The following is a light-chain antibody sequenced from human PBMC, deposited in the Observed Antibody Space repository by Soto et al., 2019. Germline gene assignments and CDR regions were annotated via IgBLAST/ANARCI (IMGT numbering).Light chain of an antibody. J-gene: IGKJ5*01. V-gene: IGKV1-39*01. CDR2: TAS. Sequence: DIQMTQSPSSLSASVGDRVTITCRASQTISIYLNWYQQKPGKAPKLLIYTASNLQGGVPSRFSGSGSGTDLTLAISSLQPEDFASYYCQQSYISPFAFGQGTRLESK. CDR3: QQSYISPFA. CDR1: QTISIY.